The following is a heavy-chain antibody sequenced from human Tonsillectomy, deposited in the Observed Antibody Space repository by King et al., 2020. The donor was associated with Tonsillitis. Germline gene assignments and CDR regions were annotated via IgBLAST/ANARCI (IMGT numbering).Heavy chain of an antibody. CDR1: GFTFTGSV. CDR3: ATQDDY. J-gene: IGHJ4*02. CDR2: IRTKPNSYAT. Sequence: ELQLVQSGGGLVQPGGSLKLSCAASGFTFTGSVIHWVRQASGKGLEWVGRIRTKPNSYATAYAASVKGRFTISRDDSKNTAYLQMNGLKTDDTAVYYCATQDDYWGQGTLVTVSS. V-gene: IGHV3-73*01.